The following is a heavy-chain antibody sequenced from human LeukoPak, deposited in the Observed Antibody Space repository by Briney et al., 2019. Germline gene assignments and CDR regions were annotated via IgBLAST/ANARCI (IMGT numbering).Heavy chain of an antibody. V-gene: IGHV4-59*08. CDR2: IYYSAIT. Sequence: SETLSLTCTVSGVSVSTYYWSWIRQSPGKGLEWIGYIYYSAITNYNPSLRSRVTISLDTSKNQFSLKLSSVTAADTAVYYCARSDVSRGWYLVDYWGQGNLVTVSS. D-gene: IGHD6-19*01. J-gene: IGHJ4*02. CDR3: ARSDVSRGWYLVDY. CDR1: GVSVSTYY.